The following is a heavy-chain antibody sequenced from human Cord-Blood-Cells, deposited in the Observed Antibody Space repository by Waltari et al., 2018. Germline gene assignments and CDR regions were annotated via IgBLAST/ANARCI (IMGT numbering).Heavy chain of an antibody. D-gene: IGHD3-3*01. CDR3: ARGRFLEWLADFDY. CDR2: ISPIFGTA. Sequence: QVQLVQSGAEVKKPGSSVKVSCKASGGTFSSYAISWVRQAPGQGLEWMGGISPIFGTANYAQKFQGRVTITADESTSTAYMELSSLRSEDTAVYYCARGRFLEWLADFDYWGQGTLVTVSS. CDR1: GGTFSSYA. V-gene: IGHV1-69*01. J-gene: IGHJ4*02.